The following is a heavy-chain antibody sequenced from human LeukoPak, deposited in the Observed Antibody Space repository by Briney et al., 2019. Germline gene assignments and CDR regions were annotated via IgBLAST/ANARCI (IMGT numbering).Heavy chain of an antibody. D-gene: IGHD2-2*01. CDR2: IYYRGST. V-gene: IGHV4-59*01. J-gene: IGHJ6*03. CDR1: GDSIRSYY. Sequence: PSETLSLTCTVSGDSIRSYYWSWIRQPPGKGLEWIGYIYYRGSTNYNPSLKSRVTISLDTSKNQFSLKLSSVTAADTAVYYCASGVVVPAAFMDVWGKGTTVTVSS. CDR3: ASGVVVPAAFMDV.